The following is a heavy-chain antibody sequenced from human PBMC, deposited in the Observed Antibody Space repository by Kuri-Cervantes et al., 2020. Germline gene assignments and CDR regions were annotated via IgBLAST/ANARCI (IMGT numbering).Heavy chain of an antibody. CDR3: ARGSSGYIVY. CDR1: SYSISSGSY. Sequence: SETLSLTCTVSSYSISSGSYWAWIRQSPGKGLQWIGSLCHSGSTYHTPSLKGRVTIAGDASKNQFSLRLSSVTAADTAFYYCARGSSGYIVYWGQGTQVTVSS. V-gene: IGHV4-38-2*02. J-gene: IGHJ4*02. D-gene: IGHD5-12*01. CDR2: LCHSGST.